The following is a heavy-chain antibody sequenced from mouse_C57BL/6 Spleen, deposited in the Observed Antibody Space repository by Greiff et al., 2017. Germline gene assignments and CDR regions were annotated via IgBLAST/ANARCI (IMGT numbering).Heavy chain of an antibody. CDR3: ARQGTGDYFDY. Sequence: EVKLVESGGGLVKPGGSLKISCAASGFTFSSYTMSWVRQTPEKRLEWVATISGGGGNTYYPDSVKGRFTISRDNAKNTLYLQMISLRSEDTALYYCARQGTGDYFDYWGQGTTLTVSS. J-gene: IGHJ2*01. CDR2: ISGGGGNT. D-gene: IGHD4-1*01. CDR1: GFTFSSYT. V-gene: IGHV5-9*01.